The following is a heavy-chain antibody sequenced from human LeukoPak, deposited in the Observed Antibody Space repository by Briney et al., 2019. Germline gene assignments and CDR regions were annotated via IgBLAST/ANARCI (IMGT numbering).Heavy chain of an antibody. V-gene: IGHV1-46*01. D-gene: IGHD2-21*02. CDR3: ATGGLLGGDLDYSWFDP. J-gene: IGHJ5*02. Sequence: HWASVKVSCKASGYTFTSYYMHWVRQAPGQGLEWMGIINPSGGSTSYAQKFQGRVTMTRDTSTSTVYMELSSLRSEDTAVYYCATGGLLGGDLDYSWFDPWGQGTLVTVSS. CDR2: INPSGGST. CDR1: GYTFTSYY.